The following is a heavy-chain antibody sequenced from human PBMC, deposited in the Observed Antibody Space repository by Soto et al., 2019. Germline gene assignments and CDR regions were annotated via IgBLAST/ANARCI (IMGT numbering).Heavy chain of an antibody. CDR2: INHSGST. V-gene: IGHV4-34*01. CDR3: ARVLGYCSGGSCYPLPPRFYYFDY. CDR1: GGSFSGYY. J-gene: IGHJ4*02. Sequence: SETLSLTCAVYGGSFSGYYWSWIRQPPGKGLEWIGEINHSGSTNYNPSLKSRVTISVDTSKNQFSLKLSSVTAADTAVYYCARVLGYCSGGSCYPLPPRFYYFDYWGQGTLVTVSS. D-gene: IGHD2-15*01.